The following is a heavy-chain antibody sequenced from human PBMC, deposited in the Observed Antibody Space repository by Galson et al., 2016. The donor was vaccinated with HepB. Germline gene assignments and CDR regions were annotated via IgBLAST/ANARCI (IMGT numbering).Heavy chain of an antibody. Sequence: ETLSLTCTVSGGSINSTRYYWGWIRQPPGKGLEWIGNIYYSGSTYYNPSLKSQVTISVDTSKNQFSLKLSSVTAADTAVYYCARDSGYDYSLRYWGQGTLVTVSS. V-gene: IGHV4-39*07. D-gene: IGHD5-12*01. CDR2: IYYSGST. CDR1: GGSINSTRYY. J-gene: IGHJ4*02. CDR3: ARDSGYDYSLRY.